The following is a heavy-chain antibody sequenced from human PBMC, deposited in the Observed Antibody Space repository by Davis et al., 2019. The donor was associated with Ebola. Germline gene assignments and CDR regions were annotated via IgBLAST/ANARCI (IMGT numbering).Heavy chain of an antibody. CDR2: INPNSGGT. Sequence: ASVQVSCMASRYTFISYYMHWVRQPPGQGLEWMGWINPNSGGTNYAQKFQGWVTMTRDTSINTAYMELSKLGSDDTAVYYCARVSDSSGYYGAFDIWGQGTMVTVSS. D-gene: IGHD3-22*01. CDR3: ARVSDSSGYYGAFDI. CDR1: RYTFISYY. V-gene: IGHV1-2*04. J-gene: IGHJ3*02.